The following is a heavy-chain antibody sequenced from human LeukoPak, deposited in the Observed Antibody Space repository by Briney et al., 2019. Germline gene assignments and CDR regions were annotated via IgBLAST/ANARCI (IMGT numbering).Heavy chain of an antibody. J-gene: IGHJ4*02. V-gene: IGHV3-23*01. Sequence: GGSLRLSCAAPGFTFSSYAMSWVRQAPGKGLGWVSAISGSGGSTYYADSVKGRFTISRDNSKNTLYLQMNSLRAEDTAVYCCAKDRSLVVVIAILFDYWGQGTLVTVSS. D-gene: IGHD2-21*01. CDR1: GFTFSSYA. CDR2: ISGSGGST. CDR3: AKDRSLVVVIAILFDY.